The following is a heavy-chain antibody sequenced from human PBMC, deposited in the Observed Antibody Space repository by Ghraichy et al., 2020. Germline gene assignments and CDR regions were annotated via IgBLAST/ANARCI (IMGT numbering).Heavy chain of an antibody. J-gene: IGHJ4*02. V-gene: IGHV1-2*06. CDR3: ARDNGQQLFDF. CDR1: GYTLTGYY. CDR2: IKPNDGDT. Sequence: ASVTVSCKASGYTLTGYYIHWVRQAPGQGLEWMGRIKPNDGDTKFGEKFQGRVTMTRDTSITTAYMELSGLTSDDTAVYFCARDNGQQLFDFWGQGTLVTVSS. D-gene: IGHD6-13*01.